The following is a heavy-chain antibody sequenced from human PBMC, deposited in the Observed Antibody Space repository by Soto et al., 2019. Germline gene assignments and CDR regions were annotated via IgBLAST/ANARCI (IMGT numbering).Heavy chain of an antibody. D-gene: IGHD4-4*01. J-gene: IGHJ4*02. CDR3: ADPTDLDH. Sequence: EVQVVESGGGLVQPGGSLRLSCAASGFIFRNNWMSWVRQAPGKGLEWVASIKPNGNDKYHVDSVKGRFTISRDNAKNSLYLQMNSLRVEDTAVYYCADPTDLDHWGQGTLVTVSS. V-gene: IGHV3-7*01. CDR1: GFIFRNNW. CDR2: IKPNGNDK.